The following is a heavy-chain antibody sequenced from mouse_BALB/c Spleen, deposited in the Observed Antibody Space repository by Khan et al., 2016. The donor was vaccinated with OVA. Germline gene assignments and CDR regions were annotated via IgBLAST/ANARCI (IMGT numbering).Heavy chain of an antibody. CDR3: ASKSFRRVFDN. J-gene: IGHJ2*01. Sequence: QVQLKESGAELAKPGASVKMSCKASGYTFINYWIHWVKQRPGQGLEWIGYINPSIGDTENNQNFKDKATLTADKSSRTSYMQLSSLTSEDTAVYDCASKSFRRVFDNWGQGTTLTVSS. CDR2: INPSIGDT. V-gene: IGHV1-7*01. CDR1: GYTFINYW.